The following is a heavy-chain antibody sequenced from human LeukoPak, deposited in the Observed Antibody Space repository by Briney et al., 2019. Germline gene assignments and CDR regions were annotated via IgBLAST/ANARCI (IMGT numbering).Heavy chain of an antibody. J-gene: IGHJ6*04. D-gene: IGHD6-19*01. V-gene: IGHV3-7*03. Sequence: GGSLRLSCAASGFTFSSYWMSWVRQAPGKGLEWVANIKQDGSEKYYVDSVKGRSTISRDNAKNSLYLQMNSLRAEDAAVYYCARDKAVAGQKYYYYYGMDVWGKGTTVTVSS. CDR1: GFTFSSYW. CDR2: IKQDGSEK. CDR3: ARDKAVAGQKYYYYYGMDV.